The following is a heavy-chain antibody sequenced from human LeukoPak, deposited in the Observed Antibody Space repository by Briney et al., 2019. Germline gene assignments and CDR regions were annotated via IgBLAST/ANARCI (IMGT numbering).Heavy chain of an antibody. Sequence: GGSLRLSCAASGFTFSSYSMNWVRQAPGKGLEWVSSISSSSSYIYYADSVKGRFTISRDNAKNSLYLQMNSLRAEDTAVYYCARVLGGVATIPWFDPWGQGTLVTVSS. J-gene: IGHJ5*02. D-gene: IGHD5-12*01. CDR3: ARVLGGVATIPWFDP. CDR2: ISSSSSYI. V-gene: IGHV3-21*01. CDR1: GFTFSSYS.